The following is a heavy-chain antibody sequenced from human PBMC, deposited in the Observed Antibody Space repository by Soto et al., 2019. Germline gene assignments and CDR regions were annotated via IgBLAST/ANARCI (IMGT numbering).Heavy chain of an antibody. V-gene: IGHV5-51*01. J-gene: IGHJ6*02. Sequence: PGESLKISCKGSGYSFTTYWIGWVRQMPGKGLEWMGIIYPGDSDTRYSPSFQGQVTISADKSISTAYLQWSSLKASDTAMYYCARHGESKSGHSSSWPLLGYYYYYGMDVWGQGTTVTVSS. CDR2: IYPGDSDT. CDR1: GYSFTTYW. D-gene: IGHD6-13*01. CDR3: ARHGESKSGHSSSWPLLGYYYYYGMDV.